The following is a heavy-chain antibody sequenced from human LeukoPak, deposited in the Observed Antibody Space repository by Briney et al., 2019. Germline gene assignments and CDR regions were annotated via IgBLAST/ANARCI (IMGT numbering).Heavy chain of an antibody. J-gene: IGHJ4*02. D-gene: IGHD2-2*01. CDR2: NSGGST. CDR1: GFTVSTYY. V-gene: IGHV3-53*01. Sequence: GGSLRLSCAASGFTVSTYYMTWVRQAPGKARECVSVNSGGSTYYADSVKGRFTVSRDNSKNTLYLQMNSLRAEDTAMYYCARGLGYCTSTTCLLPFDYWGQGTLVTVSS. CDR3: ARGLGYCTSTTCLLPFDY.